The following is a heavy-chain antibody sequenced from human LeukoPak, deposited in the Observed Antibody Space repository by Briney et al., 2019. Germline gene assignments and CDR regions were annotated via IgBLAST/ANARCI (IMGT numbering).Heavy chain of an antibody. Sequence: PGGSLRLSCAASGFTFSSYAMHWVRQAPGKGLEWVAVISYDGSNKYYADSVKGRFTISRDNSKNTLYLQMNSLRAEDTAVYYCARAGGVTTYFGYWGQGTLVTVSS. D-gene: IGHD4-11*01. J-gene: IGHJ4*02. CDR2: ISYDGSNK. CDR3: ARAGGVTTYFGY. V-gene: IGHV3-30-3*01. CDR1: GFTFSSYA.